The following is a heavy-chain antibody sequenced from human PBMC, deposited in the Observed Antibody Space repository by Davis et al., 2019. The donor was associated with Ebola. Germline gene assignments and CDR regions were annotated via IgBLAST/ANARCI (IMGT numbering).Heavy chain of an antibody. V-gene: IGHV4-4*02. J-gene: IGHJ3*01. D-gene: IGHD2-15*01. CDR3: ARDARYCRGASPCSIHIDTFDV. Sequence: SETLSLTCTVSGGSITSDNWWNWVRQSPGKGLEWIGEIYHTGGTHYSPSLESRVTMSIDKSINQFSLKLTSVTAADTAVYYCARDARYCRGASPCSIHIDTFDVWGQGTIITVSS. CDR1: GGSITSDNW. CDR2: IYHTGGT.